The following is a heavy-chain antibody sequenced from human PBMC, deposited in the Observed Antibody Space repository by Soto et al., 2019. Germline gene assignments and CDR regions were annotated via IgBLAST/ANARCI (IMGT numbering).Heavy chain of an antibody. CDR3: AKLSGKTTVPWGAFHM. D-gene: IGHD3-16*01. V-gene: IGHV3-23*01. Sequence: GGSLRLSCAASGFSFSSYAMSWVRQAPGRGLEYVASISGSADRAYYADSVKGRFTISRDNSKDTLYLQLNSLRAEDTAVYYCAKLSGKTTVPWGAFHMWGQRTTVTVSS. CDR2: ISGSADRA. J-gene: IGHJ3*02. CDR1: GFSFSSYA.